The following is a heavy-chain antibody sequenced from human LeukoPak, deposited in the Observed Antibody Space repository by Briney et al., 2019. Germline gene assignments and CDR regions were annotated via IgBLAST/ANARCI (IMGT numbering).Heavy chain of an antibody. Sequence: GGSLRLSCAASGLTFSSYWMHWVRQTPGKGLVWVSRINSDGSSTSYADSVKGRFTISRDNSKNTLYLQMNSLRAEDTAVYYCAKAPPGYYDSSGYYYTYWYFDLWGRGTLVTVSS. V-gene: IGHV3-74*01. CDR2: INSDGSST. CDR3: AKAPPGYYDSSGYYYTYWYFDL. CDR1: GLTFSSYW. J-gene: IGHJ2*01. D-gene: IGHD3-22*01.